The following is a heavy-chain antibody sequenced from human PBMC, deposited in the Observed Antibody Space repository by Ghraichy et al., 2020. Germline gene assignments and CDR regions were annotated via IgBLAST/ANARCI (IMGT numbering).Heavy chain of an antibody. Sequence: SQTLSLTCAVSGGSIRSDGYYWSWTRLHPATGLEWIGYIDYSGNTYYNPSLKRRVTISVDTSKNKFSLELTSLTAADTAVYYCAGRRLQNDYWGQGTLVTVTS. V-gene: IGHV4-31*02. CDR3: AGRRLQNDY. D-gene: IGHD6-6*01. CDR1: GGSIRSDGYY. J-gene: IGHJ4*02. CDR2: IDYSGNT.